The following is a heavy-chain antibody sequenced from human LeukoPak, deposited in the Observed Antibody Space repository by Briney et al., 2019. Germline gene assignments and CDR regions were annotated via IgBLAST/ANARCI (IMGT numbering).Heavy chain of an antibody. CDR3: ARGMYDSTGYSNPFDI. CDR2: MHKDGSA. J-gene: IGHJ3*02. CDR1: GGSINSDY. D-gene: IGHD3-22*01. Sequence: SETLSLTCTVSGGSINSDYWSWIQQSPGKGLEWIGFMHKDGSANYNPSLKSRVTISADTSKNHVSLRVTSVTAADTAVYFCARGMYDSTGYSNPFDIWGQGTMVTVSS. V-gene: IGHV4-59*12.